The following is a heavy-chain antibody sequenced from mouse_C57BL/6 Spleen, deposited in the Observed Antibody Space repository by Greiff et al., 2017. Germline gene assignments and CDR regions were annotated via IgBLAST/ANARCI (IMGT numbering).Heavy chain of an antibody. J-gene: IGHJ2*01. CDR2: IDPENGDT. D-gene: IGHD1-1*01. CDR1: GFNIKDDY. V-gene: IGHV14-4*01. Sequence: EVQLQQSGAELVRPGASVKLSCTASGFNIKDDYMHWVKQRPEQGLEWIGWIDPENGDTEYASKFQGKATITADTSSNTAYLQLSSLTAEDTAVYYCTTGHYSSSFDYWGQGTTLTVSS. CDR3: TTGHYSSSFDY.